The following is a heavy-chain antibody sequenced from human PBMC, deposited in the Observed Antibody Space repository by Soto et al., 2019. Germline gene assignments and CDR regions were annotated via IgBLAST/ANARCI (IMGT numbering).Heavy chain of an antibody. D-gene: IGHD3-9*01. CDR1: GGSISSSSYY. J-gene: IGHJ4*02. Sequence: PSETLSLTCTVSGGSISSSSYYWGWIRQPPGKGLEWIGSIDYSGSTYYNPSLKSRVTISVDTSKNQFSLKLSSVSAADTAVYYCARLSPLPYYDILTGYYKAFDYWGQGTLVTVSS. CDR2: IDYSGST. CDR3: ARLSPLPYYDILTGYYKAFDY. V-gene: IGHV4-39*01.